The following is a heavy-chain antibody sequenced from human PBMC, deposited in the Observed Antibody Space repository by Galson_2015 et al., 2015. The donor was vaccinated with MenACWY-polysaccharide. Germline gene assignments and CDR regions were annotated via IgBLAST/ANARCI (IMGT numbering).Heavy chain of an antibody. J-gene: IGHJ4*02. D-gene: IGHD2-2*01. CDR2: IGGSGSNT. V-gene: IGHV3-23*01. CDR1: GFTFSNYA. CDR3: ARVRYSTGKYQFDY. Sequence: SLRLSCAASGFTFSNYAMIWVRQAPGKGLEWVSTIGGSGSNTHYADSVKGRFTISRDNSKNTLSLQMNSLRAEDTAVYYCARVRYSTGKYQFDYWGQGTLVAVSS.